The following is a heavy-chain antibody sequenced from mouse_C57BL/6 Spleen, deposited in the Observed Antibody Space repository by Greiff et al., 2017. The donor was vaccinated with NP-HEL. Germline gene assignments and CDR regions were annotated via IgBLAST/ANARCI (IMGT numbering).Heavy chain of an antibody. CDR3: ARSRGVANWDPWFAY. Sequence: VQLQESDAELVKPGASVKISCTVSGYTFTDHTIHWMKQRPEQGLEWIGYIYPRDGSTKYAEKFKGKATLTADKSSSTAYMQLNSLTSEDSAVYFCARSRGVANWDPWFAYWGQGTLVTVSA. D-gene: IGHD4-1*01. V-gene: IGHV1-78*01. CDR1: GYTFTDHT. CDR2: IYPRDGST. J-gene: IGHJ3*01.